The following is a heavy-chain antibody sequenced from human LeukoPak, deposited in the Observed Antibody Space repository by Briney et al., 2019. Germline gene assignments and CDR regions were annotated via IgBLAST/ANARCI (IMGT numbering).Heavy chain of an antibody. CDR3: AREDYYYGSGMIEYYYYGMDV. D-gene: IGHD3-10*01. CDR2: INPNSGGT. Sequence: GASVKVSCKASGYTFTGYYMHWVRQAPGQGLEWMGWINPNSGGTNYAQKFQGRVTMTRDTPISTAYMELSRLRSDDTAVYYCAREDYYYGSGMIEYYYYGMDVWGQGTTVTVSS. CDR1: GYTFTGYY. J-gene: IGHJ6*02. V-gene: IGHV1-2*02.